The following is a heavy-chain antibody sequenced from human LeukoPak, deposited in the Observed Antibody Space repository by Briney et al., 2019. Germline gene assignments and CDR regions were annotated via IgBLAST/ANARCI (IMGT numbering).Heavy chain of an antibody. V-gene: IGHV3-20*04. CDR2: INWNGGRI. Sequence: GGSLRLSCAASGFTFDDYGMSWVRQAPGKGLEWVSGINWNGGRIGYADSVKGQFTISRDNAKNSLYLQMNSLRAEDTALYYCARDAAYSRIAADPRVGFDTWGEGTLVTVSS. D-gene: IGHD6-13*01. J-gene: IGHJ5*02. CDR3: ARDAAYSRIAADPRVGFDT. CDR1: GFTFDDYG.